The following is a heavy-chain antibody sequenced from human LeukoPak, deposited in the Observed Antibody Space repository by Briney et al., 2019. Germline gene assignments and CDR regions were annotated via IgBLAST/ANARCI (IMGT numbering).Heavy chain of an antibody. CDR3: ARGTTVLNY. CDR1: GFTFSSYN. Sequence: GGSLRLPCAASGFTFSSYNMNWVRQAPGKGLEWVSYISGSSITIYYADSVKGRFTTSRDNAKNSLYLQMNSLGDEDTAVYYCARGTTVLNYWGQGTLVTVSS. V-gene: IGHV3-48*02. D-gene: IGHD1/OR15-1a*01. J-gene: IGHJ4*02. CDR2: ISGSSITI.